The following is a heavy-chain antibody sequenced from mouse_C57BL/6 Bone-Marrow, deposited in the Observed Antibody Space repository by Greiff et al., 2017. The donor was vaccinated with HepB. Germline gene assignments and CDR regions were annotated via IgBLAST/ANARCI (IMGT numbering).Heavy chain of an antibody. D-gene: IGHD1-1*02. CDR2: IYPRSGNT. CDR1: GYTFTSYG. Sequence: VQVVESGAELARPGASVKLSCKASGYTFTSYGISWVKQRTGQGLEWIGEIYPRSGNTYYNEKFKGKATLTADKSSSTAYMELRSLTSEDSAVYFCARGGYGSFAYWGQGTLVTVSA. CDR3: ARGGYGSFAY. V-gene: IGHV1-81*01. J-gene: IGHJ3*01.